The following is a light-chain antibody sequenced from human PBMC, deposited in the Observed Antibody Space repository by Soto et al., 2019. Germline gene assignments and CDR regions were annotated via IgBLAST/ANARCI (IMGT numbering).Light chain of an antibody. CDR3: QQYFLSPLT. V-gene: IGKV4-1*01. Sequence: DIVMTQSPDSLAVSLGERATINCKSSQSVLYSANNKNYLAWYQQKPGQPPKVRIYWASTRESGVPDRFSGSGSGTDFTLTISSLQAEDVAVYYCQQYFLSPLTFGGGTSVEI. CDR1: QSVLYSANNKNY. CDR2: WAS. J-gene: IGKJ4*01.